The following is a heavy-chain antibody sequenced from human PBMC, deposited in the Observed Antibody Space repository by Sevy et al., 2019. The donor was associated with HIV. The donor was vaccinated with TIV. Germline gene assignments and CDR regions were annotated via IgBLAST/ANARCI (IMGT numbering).Heavy chain of an antibody. Sequence: GGSLRLSCAASGFTFSSFAMGWVRQAPGKGLDWISVISGTGDHTYYADSVKGRFTISRDNSKNTLFLQMNSLRVEETAIFYCAKKMGGGSGMAFLVDYWGQGTLVTVSS. CDR2: ISGTGDHT. CDR1: GFTFSSFA. V-gene: IGHV3-23*01. CDR3: AKKMGGGSGMAFLVDY. D-gene: IGHD2-8*01. J-gene: IGHJ4*02.